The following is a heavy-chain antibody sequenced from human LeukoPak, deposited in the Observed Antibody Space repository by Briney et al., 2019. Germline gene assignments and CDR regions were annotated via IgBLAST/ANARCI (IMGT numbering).Heavy chain of an antibody. J-gene: IGHJ4*02. V-gene: IGHV1-2*02. CDR1: GYTFTGYY. CDR3: ARSYYYDSSGYYYGY. D-gene: IGHD3-22*01. Sequence: EASVKVSCKASGYTFTGYYMHWVRQAPGQGLEWMGWINPNSGGTNYAQKFQGRVTMTRDTSISTAYMELSRLRSDDTAVYYCARSYYYDSSGYYYGYWGQGTLVTVSS. CDR2: INPNSGGT.